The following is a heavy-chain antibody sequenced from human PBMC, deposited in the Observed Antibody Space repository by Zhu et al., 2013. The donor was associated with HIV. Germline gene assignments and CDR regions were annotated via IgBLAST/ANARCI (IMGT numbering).Heavy chain of an antibody. J-gene: IGHJ4*02. CDR1: GGSISSSSYY. V-gene: IGHV4-39*07. D-gene: IGHD6-13*01. CDR2: IYYSGST. Sequence: QVQLQESGPGLVKPSETLSLTCTVSGGSISSSSYYWGWIRQPPGKGLEWIGSIYYSGSTYYNPSLKSRVTISVDTSKNQFSLKLSSVTAADTAVYYCARERIAAAGPLDYWGQGTLVTVSS. CDR3: ARERIAAAGPLDY.